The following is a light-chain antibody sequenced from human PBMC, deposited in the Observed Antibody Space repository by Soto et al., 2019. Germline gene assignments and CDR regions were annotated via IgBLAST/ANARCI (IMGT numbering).Light chain of an antibody. V-gene: IGLV2-14*01. CDR3: SSYRSSSTLSV. J-gene: IGLJ1*01. Sequence: QFALTQPASESGSPGQSITISCTGTSSDVGDYNYVSWYQQHPGKAPKLMIYDVTNRPSGVSNRFSGSKSGNTASLTISGLQAEDEADYYCSSYRSSSTLSVFGTGTKLTVL. CDR2: DVT. CDR1: SSDVGDYNY.